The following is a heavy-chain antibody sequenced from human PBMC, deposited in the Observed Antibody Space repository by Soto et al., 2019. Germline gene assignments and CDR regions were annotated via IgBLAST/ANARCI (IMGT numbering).Heavy chain of an antibody. CDR1: GFTFSSYA. Sequence: GGSLRLSCAASGFTFSSYAMSWVRQAPGKGLEWVSAISGSGGSTYYADSVKGRFTISRDNSKNTLYLQMNSLRAEDTAVYYCAKTLYQLLFKSPDDYYYYMDVWGKGTTVTVSS. J-gene: IGHJ6*03. CDR2: ISGSGGST. CDR3: AKTLYQLLFKSPDDYYYYMDV. V-gene: IGHV3-23*01. D-gene: IGHD2-2*01.